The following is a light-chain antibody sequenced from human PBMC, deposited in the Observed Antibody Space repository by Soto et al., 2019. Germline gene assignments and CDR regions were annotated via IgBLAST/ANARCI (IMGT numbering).Light chain of an antibody. Sequence: EIVMTQSPAPLSVSPGERATLSCRARQSVSSNLDWYQQTPGQAPRVLIYGASTRATGIPARFSGSGSGTEFTLTISSLQSEDVAVYYCQQYNNWPPITFGQGTRLEIK. V-gene: IGKV3-15*01. CDR1: QSVSSN. CDR2: GAS. CDR3: QQYNNWPPIT. J-gene: IGKJ5*01.